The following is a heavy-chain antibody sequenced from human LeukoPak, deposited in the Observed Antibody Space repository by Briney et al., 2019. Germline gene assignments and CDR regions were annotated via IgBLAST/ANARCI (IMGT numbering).Heavy chain of an antibody. Sequence: PSQTLSLTCTVSGGSISSGGYYWSWIRQHPGKGLEWIGNIYYSGSTYYNPSLKSRVTISVDMSKNQFSLKLSSVTAAGTAVYYCARSDYGGNSRFDYWGQGTLVTVSS. J-gene: IGHJ4*02. CDR3: ARSDYGGNSRFDY. CDR1: GGSISSGGYY. V-gene: IGHV4-31*03. D-gene: IGHD4-23*01. CDR2: IYYSGST.